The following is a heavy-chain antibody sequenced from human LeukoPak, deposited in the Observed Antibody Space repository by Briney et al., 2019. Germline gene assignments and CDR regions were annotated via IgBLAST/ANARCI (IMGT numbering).Heavy chain of an antibody. J-gene: IGHJ4*02. Sequence: PGGTLRLSCAASGFTFNTYGMNWVRQAPGKGLEWVSAISGGGGSTYYADSVKGRFTISRDNSKNTLYLQMHSLRAEDTAVYYCAGRGSGSYFDYWGQGTLVTVSS. CDR2: ISGGGGST. V-gene: IGHV3-23*01. CDR3: AGRGSGSYFDY. D-gene: IGHD3-10*01. CDR1: GFTFNTYG.